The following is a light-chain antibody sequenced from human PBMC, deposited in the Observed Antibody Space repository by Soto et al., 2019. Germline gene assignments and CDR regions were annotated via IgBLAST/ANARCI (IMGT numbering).Light chain of an antibody. J-gene: IGLJ3*02. V-gene: IGLV2-14*01. CDR1: SSDVGGYNY. CDR3: CSYAGSYNLEV. Sequence: QSVLTQPASVSGSPGQSITISCTGTSSDVGGYNYVSWYQQHPGKAPKLMIYEVSNRPSGVSNRFSGSKSGNTASLTISGLQAEDEADYYCCSYAGSYNLEVFGGGTQLTVL. CDR2: EVS.